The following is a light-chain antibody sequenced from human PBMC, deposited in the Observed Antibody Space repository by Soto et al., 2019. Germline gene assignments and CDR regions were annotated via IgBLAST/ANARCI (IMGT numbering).Light chain of an antibody. CDR2: EAT. CDR3: CSYAGSSTLV. J-gene: IGLJ3*02. CDR1: NSDVGYYNL. Sequence: QSALTQPATVSGSPGQSITISCTGTNSDVGYYNLVSWYQQYPGKAPKLLIYEATRRPSGASHRFSGSESGNTASLTISGLQADDEAHYYCCSYAGSSTLVFGGGTTLTVL. V-gene: IGLV2-23*01.